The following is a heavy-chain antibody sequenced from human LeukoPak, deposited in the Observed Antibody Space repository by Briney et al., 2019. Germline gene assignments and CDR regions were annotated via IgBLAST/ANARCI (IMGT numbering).Heavy chain of an antibody. D-gene: IGHD3-16*01. CDR2: ISGSGGST. CDR3: ARDRSRGEQHFDY. J-gene: IGHJ4*02. Sequence: QSGGSLRLSCAASGFTFSSYAMSWVRQAPGKGLEWVSAISGSGGSTYYADSVKGRFTISRDNAKNSLYLQMNSLRAEDTAVYYCARDRSRGEQHFDYWGQGTLVTVSS. V-gene: IGHV3-23*01. CDR1: GFTFSSYA.